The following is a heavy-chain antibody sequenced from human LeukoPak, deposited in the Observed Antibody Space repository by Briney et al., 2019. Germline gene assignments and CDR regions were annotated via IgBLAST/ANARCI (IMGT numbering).Heavy chain of an antibody. CDR1: GGSISRGGYY. Sequence: SETLSLTCTVFGGSISRGGYYLSWIRPHPGKGLEWIGYIYYSGSTYYNPSLKSRVTISVDTSKNQFCLKLSSVTAADTAVYYCARGVVVVITDAFDIWGQGTMVTVSS. CDR3: ARGVVVVITDAFDI. J-gene: IGHJ3*02. D-gene: IGHD3-22*01. V-gene: IGHV4-31*03. CDR2: IYYSGST.